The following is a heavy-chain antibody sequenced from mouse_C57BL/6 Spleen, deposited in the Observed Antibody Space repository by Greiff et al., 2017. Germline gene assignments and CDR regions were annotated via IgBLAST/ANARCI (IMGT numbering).Heavy chain of an antibody. CDR1: GYTFTSHW. CDR3: ASTTVVAEDFDD. D-gene: IGHD1-1*01. V-gene: IGHV1-56*01. J-gene: IGHJ2*01. Sequence: VQLQQSGPELVRPGASVKISCKAPGYTFTSHWMQWVRQRPGQGLEWIGEIFPGSGSTYYNEKFKGKATLTVDTSSSTAYMQLSSLTSEDSAVYFCASTTVVAEDFDDWGKGTTLTVSS. CDR2: IFPGSGST.